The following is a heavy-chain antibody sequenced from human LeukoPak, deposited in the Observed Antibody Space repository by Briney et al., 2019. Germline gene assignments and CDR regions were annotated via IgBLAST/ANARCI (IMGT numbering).Heavy chain of an antibody. D-gene: IGHD1-26*01. V-gene: IGHV3-48*01. CDR3: ARDPPSYSGSYGY. Sequence: PGGSLRLSCAASGFTFSSYSMNWVRQAPGKGLEWVPYISSSSSTIYYADSVKGRFTISRDNAKNSLYLQMNSLRAEDTAVYYCARDPPSYSGSYGYWGQGTLVTVSS. CDR2: ISSSSSTI. CDR1: GFTFSSYS. J-gene: IGHJ4*02.